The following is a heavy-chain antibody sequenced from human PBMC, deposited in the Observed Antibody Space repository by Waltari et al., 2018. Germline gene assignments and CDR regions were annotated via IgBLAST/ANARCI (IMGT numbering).Heavy chain of an antibody. CDR1: GGSISSGSYY. J-gene: IGHJ4*02. CDR3: ARERYRSGWSY. Sequence: QVQLQESGPGLVKPSQTLSLTCTVSGGSISSGSYYWSWIRQPAGKGLEWIVDIYTSGSTNYNPSLKSLVTISVDTSKNQFSLKLSSVTAADTAVYYCARERYRSGWSYWGQGTLVTVSS. V-gene: IGHV4-61*09. D-gene: IGHD6-19*01. CDR2: IYTSGST.